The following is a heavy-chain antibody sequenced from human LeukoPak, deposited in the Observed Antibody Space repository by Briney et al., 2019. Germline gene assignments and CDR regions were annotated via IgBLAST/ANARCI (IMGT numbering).Heavy chain of an antibody. CDR1: GGSISSTNW. CDR3: ARDPGDMVRGVIIT. D-gene: IGHD3-10*01. Sequence: SGTLSLTCAVSGGSISSTNWWSWVRQPPGKGLEWIGEIYHGGSANYNPSLKSRVTISVDKSKNQFSLELSSVTAADTAVYYCARDPGDMVRGVIITWGQGTLVTVSS. CDR2: IYHGGSA. J-gene: IGHJ4*02. V-gene: IGHV4-4*02.